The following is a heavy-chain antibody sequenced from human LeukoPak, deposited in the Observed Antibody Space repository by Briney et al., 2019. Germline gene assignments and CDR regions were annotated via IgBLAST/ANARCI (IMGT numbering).Heavy chain of an antibody. J-gene: IGHJ3*02. V-gene: IGHV4-38-2*01. CDR2: IHHIGNT. CDR3: ARVLIVVVTEEYDAFDI. Sequence: PAETLSLTCAVSGYSISSSNYWGWIRPPPGKGLEWIGNIHHIGNTYYNPSLKNRVTISLDTSKNQFSLKLSSVTAADTAVYYCARVLIVVVTEEYDAFDIWGQGTMVTVSS. CDR1: GYSISSSNY. D-gene: IGHD2-21*02.